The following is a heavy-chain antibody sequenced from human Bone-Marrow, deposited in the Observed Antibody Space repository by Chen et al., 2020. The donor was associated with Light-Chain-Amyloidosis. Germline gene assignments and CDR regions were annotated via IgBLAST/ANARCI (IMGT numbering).Heavy chain of an antibody. Sequence: EVQLVETGGGVIQPGGSLRRPCAASGLSVRGNYLTWVRQAPGRGLEWVSLIYAGGSTFYAESVKGRFTISRDISENTLILQMSSLRADDTAVYYCAFRSRDCFSGGPCYGDAFNVWGQGTVVTVSS. V-gene: IGHV3-53*02. CDR3: AFRSRDCFSGGPCYGDAFNV. J-gene: IGHJ3*01. D-gene: IGHD2-21*02. CDR1: GLSVRGNY. CDR2: IYAGGST.